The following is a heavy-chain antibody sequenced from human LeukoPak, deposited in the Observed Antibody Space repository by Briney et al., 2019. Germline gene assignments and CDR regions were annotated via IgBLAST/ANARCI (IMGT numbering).Heavy chain of an antibody. J-gene: IGHJ4*02. Sequence: GGSLRLSCTASGFTFTTYAMAWVRQAPGKGLEWISSMSRGSRYIYYADSVRGRFTISRDNTRNSLYLAMNNLRAEDTAIYYCARDRPTGASRIFVVQWGQGTPVTVSS. CDR1: GFTFTTYA. CDR2: MSRGSRYI. V-gene: IGHV3-21*06. D-gene: IGHD2-15*01. CDR3: ARDRPTGASRIFVVQ.